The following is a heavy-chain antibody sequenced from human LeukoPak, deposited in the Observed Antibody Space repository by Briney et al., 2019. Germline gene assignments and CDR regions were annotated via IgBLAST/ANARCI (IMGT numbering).Heavy chain of an antibody. CDR3: VKDGSGSYYTYYFDY. D-gene: IGHD3-10*01. CDR2: IYSGGST. J-gene: IGHJ4*02. V-gene: IGHV3-66*01. Sequence: PGGSLRLSCAASGFTVSGNYMSWVRQAPGKGLEWVSVIYSGGSTYYADSVKGRFTISRDNSRNMLYLQMNSLRAEDTAVYYCVKDGSGSYYTYYFDYWGQGTLVTVSS. CDR1: GFTVSGNY.